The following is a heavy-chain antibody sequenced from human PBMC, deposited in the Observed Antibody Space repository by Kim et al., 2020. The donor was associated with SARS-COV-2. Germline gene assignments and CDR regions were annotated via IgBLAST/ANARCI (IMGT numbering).Heavy chain of an antibody. D-gene: IGHD2-15*01. CDR2: INHSGST. CDR1: GGSFSGYY. J-gene: IGHJ5*02. CDR3: ARGRLCSGGSCYSMLLGLHNWFDP. Sequence: SETLSLTCAVYGGSFSGYYWSWIRQPPGKGLEWIGEINHSGSTNYNPSLKSRVTISVDTSKNQFSLKLSSVTAADTAVYYCARGRLCSGGSCYSMLLGLHNWFDPWGQGTLVTVSS. V-gene: IGHV4-34*01.